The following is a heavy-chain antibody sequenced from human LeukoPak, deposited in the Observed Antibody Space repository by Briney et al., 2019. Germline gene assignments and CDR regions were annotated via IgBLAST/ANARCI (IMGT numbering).Heavy chain of an antibody. D-gene: IGHD4-11*01. Sequence: SETLSLTCTVSGGSISSYYWSWIRQLPGKGLEWIGYIYYSGSTNYNPSLKSRVTISVDTSKNQFSLKLSSVTAADTAVYYCARKDYMGYYFDYWGQGTLVTVSS. CDR3: ARKDYMGYYFDY. CDR1: GGSISSYY. CDR2: IYYSGST. J-gene: IGHJ4*02. V-gene: IGHV4-59*01.